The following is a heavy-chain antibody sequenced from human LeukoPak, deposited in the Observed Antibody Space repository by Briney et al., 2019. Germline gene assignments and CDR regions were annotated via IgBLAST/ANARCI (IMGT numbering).Heavy chain of an antibody. CDR2: INPSGDGT. CDR1: GHTFTTYY. Sequence: ASVKVSCKASGHTFTTYYVHLVRQAPGQGLEWMGVINPSGDGTNYPQRIQGRVTLTRDTSTSTVYMELSSLRSEDTAIYYCAKETPNTGWFDPWGQGTLVTVSS. CDR3: AKETPNTGWFDP. D-gene: IGHD1-14*01. J-gene: IGHJ5*02. V-gene: IGHV1-46*01.